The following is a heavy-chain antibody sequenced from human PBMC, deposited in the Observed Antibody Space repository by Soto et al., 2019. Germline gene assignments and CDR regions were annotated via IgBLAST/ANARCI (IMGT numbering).Heavy chain of an antibody. J-gene: IGHJ4*02. CDR3: ARGQVADHAYFDY. Sequence: PGGSLRLSCAASGFTFSSYWMHWVRQAPGKGLVWVSRINSDVTNYADSVKGRFTISRDSSKNTLYLQMNSLRVEDTAVYYCARGQVADHAYFDYWGQGVLVTVSS. V-gene: IGHV3-74*01. D-gene: IGHD2-15*01. CDR2: INSDVT. CDR1: GFTFSSYW.